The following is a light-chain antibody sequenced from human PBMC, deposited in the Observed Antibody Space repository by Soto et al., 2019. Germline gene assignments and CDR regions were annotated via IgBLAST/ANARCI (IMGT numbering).Light chain of an antibody. CDR3: QQWSNWSRR. V-gene: IGKV3-11*01. CDR2: DAS. J-gene: IGKJ1*01. Sequence: DIMLTQSPSSLSVSEGERDTITCQASQDIRRYLAWYQQKPGKAPRLLIYDASNRATGIPARFSGSGSGTDFTLTISSLQPEDFAGDYCQQWSNWSRRFGQGSMDDI. CDR1: QDIRRY.